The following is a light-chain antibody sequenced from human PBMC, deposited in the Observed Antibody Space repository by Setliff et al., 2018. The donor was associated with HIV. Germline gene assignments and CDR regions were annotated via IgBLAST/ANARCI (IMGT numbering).Light chain of an antibody. J-gene: IGLJ1*01. CDR3: CSYTSSTTYV. CDR1: RSDIGTYDL. V-gene: IGLV2-23*02. CDR2: EVN. Sequence: QSALAQPAPVSGSPGQSSTISCTGTRSDIGTYDLVSWYRQYPGKAPKLIIYEVNRRPAGVSGRLSGSKSGNTASLTISGLRAEDEATYYCCSYTSSTTYVFGTGTKVTVL.